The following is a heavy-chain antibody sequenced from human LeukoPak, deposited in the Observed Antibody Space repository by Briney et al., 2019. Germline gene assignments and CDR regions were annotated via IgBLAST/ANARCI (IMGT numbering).Heavy chain of an antibody. Sequence: PGRSLRLSCTTSGFTFGDYAMSWFRQAPGKGLEWVSTISGSGGSTYYADSVKGRFTISRDNAKNSLYLQMNSLRAEDTAVYYCARAHNWKYGSFDFWGQGTLVTVSS. V-gene: IGHV3-23*01. CDR3: ARAHNWKYGSFDF. CDR2: ISGSGGST. CDR1: GFTFGDYA. D-gene: IGHD1-7*01. J-gene: IGHJ4*02.